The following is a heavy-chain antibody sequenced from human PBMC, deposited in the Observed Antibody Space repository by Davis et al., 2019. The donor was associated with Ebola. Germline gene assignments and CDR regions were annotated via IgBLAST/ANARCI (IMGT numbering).Heavy chain of an antibody. D-gene: IGHD6-13*01. V-gene: IGHV4-39*01. CDR2: IYYSGST. Sequence: PSETLSLTCTVSGGSISSYYWGWIRQPPGKGLEWIGSIYYSGSTYYNPSLKSRVTISVDTSKNQFSLKLSSVTAADTAVYYCARQVGSAANYYFDYWGQGTLVTVSS. CDR3: ARQVGSAANYYFDY. CDR1: GGSISSYY. J-gene: IGHJ4*02.